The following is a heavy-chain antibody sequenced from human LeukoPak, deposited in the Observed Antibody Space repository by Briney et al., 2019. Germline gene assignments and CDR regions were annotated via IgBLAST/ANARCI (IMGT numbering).Heavy chain of an antibody. CDR3: ARVADGDKYGGRDY. V-gene: IGHV3-74*01. Sequence: GGSLRLSCAASGFNFKNYWMHRVRQAPGKGLEWVSRIINDGSSTTYADSVKGRFTISRDNAKDTLYLQMNSLRVEDTAVYYCARVADGDKYGGRDYWGQGALVIVSS. D-gene: IGHD5-24*01. CDR1: GFNFKNYW. CDR2: IINDGSST. J-gene: IGHJ4*02.